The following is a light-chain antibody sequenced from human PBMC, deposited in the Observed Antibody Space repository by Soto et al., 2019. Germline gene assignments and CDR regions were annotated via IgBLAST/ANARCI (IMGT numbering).Light chain of an antibody. CDR1: EDISNY. Sequence: DIQMTQSPSSLSASVGDRITITCRASEDISNYLAWYQQKPGKVPKLLIYAASTLQSGVPSRFSGSGSGTDFTLTISSLQPEDVATYDCQKYNSAPRTFGQGTKVDIK. J-gene: IGKJ1*01. CDR3: QKYNSAPRT. V-gene: IGKV1-27*01. CDR2: AAS.